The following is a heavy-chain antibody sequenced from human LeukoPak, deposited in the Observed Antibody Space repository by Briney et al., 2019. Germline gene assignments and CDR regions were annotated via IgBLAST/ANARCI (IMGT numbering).Heavy chain of an antibody. CDR3: ARDSGNSGWYDPPARWYYMDV. V-gene: IGHV3-23*01. J-gene: IGHJ6*03. Sequence: PLGSLRLSCAASGFTFSSYAMSWVRQAPGKGLEWVSAISGSGGSTYYADSVKGRFTISRDNAKNSLYLQMNSLRSEDMAVYYCARDSGNSGWYDPPARWYYMDVWGKGTTVTVSS. D-gene: IGHD6-19*01. CDR1: GFTFSSYA. CDR2: ISGSGGST.